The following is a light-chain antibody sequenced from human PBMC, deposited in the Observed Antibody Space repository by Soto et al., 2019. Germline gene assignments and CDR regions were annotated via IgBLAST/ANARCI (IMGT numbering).Light chain of an antibody. CDR3: SSYTSSSTLYV. CDR1: SSDVGGYNY. Sequence: LTRPVSVSGAAVDARRIFSTGTSSDVGGYNYVSWYQQHPGKAPKLMIYDVSNRPSGVSNRLSGSKSGNTASLTISGLQAEDEADYYCSSYTSSSTLYVFGTGTKVTVL. J-gene: IGLJ1*01. V-gene: IGLV2-14*01. CDR2: DVS.